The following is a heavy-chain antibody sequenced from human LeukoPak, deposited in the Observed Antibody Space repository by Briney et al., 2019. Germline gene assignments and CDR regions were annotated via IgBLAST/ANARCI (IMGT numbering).Heavy chain of an antibody. Sequence: PGGSLRLSCTASGFTFGDYAMSWVRQAPGKGLEWVANIKQDGSEKHYVDSVKGRFTISRDNGKNSLYLQMNSLRAEDTAVYYCARGPIVGATTPDFDYWGQGTLVTVSS. CDR1: GFTFGDYA. CDR2: IKQDGSEK. J-gene: IGHJ4*02. V-gene: IGHV3-7*03. CDR3: ARGPIVGATTPDFDY. D-gene: IGHD1-26*01.